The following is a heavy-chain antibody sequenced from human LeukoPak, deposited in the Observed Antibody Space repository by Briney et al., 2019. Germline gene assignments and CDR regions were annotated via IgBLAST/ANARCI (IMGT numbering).Heavy chain of an antibody. CDR2: IYYSGST. CDR1: GYSISSGYY. CDR3: ARDYYDSSGYYFFFDY. D-gene: IGHD3-22*01. J-gene: IGHJ4*02. V-gene: IGHV4-61*01. Sequence: SETLSLTCTVSGYSISSGYYWSWIRQPPGKGLEWIGYIYYSGSTNYNPSLKSRVTISVDTSKNQFSLKLSSVTAADTAVYYCARDYYDSSGYYFFFDYWGQGTLVTVSS.